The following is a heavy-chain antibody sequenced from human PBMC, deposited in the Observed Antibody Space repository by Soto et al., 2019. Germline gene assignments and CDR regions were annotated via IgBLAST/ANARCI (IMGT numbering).Heavy chain of an antibody. D-gene: IGHD6-13*01. Sequence: QVQLVESGGGVVQPGRSLRLSCAASGFTFSTYAMHWVRQAPGKGLDRVAVISYDASSKNYEDSVKGRFTISRDHSKNTLYLQMNSLTPEDTAVYYCAKDRSGSWALDFWGQGTLVTVSS. CDR3: AKDRSGSWALDF. CDR1: GFTFSTYA. J-gene: IGHJ4*02. CDR2: ISYDASSK. V-gene: IGHV3-30*18.